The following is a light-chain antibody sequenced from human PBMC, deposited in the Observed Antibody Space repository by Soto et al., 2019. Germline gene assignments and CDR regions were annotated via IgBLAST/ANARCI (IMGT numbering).Light chain of an antibody. CDR1: SSDVGGYNF. V-gene: IGLV2-8*01. Sequence: QSALTQPPSASGSPGQSVTISCTGTSSDVGGYNFVSWYQQHPGKAPKLMIYEVSKRPSGVPDRFSGSKSGNTASLTVTGLQPEDEAEDDCSSFAYSNNYVVFGRGTKLTVL. J-gene: IGLJ2*01. CDR3: SSFAYSNNYVV. CDR2: EVS.